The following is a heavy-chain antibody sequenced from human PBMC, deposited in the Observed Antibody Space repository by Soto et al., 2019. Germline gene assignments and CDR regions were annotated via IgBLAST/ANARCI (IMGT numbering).Heavy chain of an antibody. CDR2: IYYSGST. CDR3: ARQLPPLHSGSHYFDL. Sequence: QVQLQESGPGLVKPSETLSLTCTVSNDSISPYYWSWIRQPPGQGLEWIGFIYYSGSTTYNPSLKRRVTISVATSKNQFSLKLTSVPAADTAISCCARQLPPLHSGSHYFDLWGQGTLVTVSS. J-gene: IGHJ4*02. CDR1: NDSISPYY. D-gene: IGHD3-10*01. V-gene: IGHV4-59*08.